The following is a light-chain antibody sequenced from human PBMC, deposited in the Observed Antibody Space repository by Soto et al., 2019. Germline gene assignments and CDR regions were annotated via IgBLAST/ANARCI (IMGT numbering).Light chain of an antibody. CDR2: DAS. J-gene: IGKJ4*01. CDR3: LQRSNWLT. CDR1: QSVSSY. Sequence: EIVFTQSPGTLSLSAGARATPSCRASQSVSSYLAWYQQKPGQAPRLRIYDASNRATGIPARFSGSASGTDFTLTISSIEPEYFAVYYCLQRSNWLTFGGGTKVDIK. V-gene: IGKV3-11*01.